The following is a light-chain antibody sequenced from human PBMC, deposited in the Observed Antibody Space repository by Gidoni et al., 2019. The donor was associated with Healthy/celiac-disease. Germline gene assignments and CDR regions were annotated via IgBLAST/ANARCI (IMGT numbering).Light chain of an antibody. CDR3: LLSYSGAGRV. J-gene: IGLJ3*02. CDR2: DTS. V-gene: IGLV7-46*01. Sequence: QAVVTQEPSLTVSPGGTVTLTCGSSTGAVTSGHYPYWFQQKPGQAPRTLIYDTSNKHSWTPVRFSGSLLGGKAALTLSGAQPEDEAEYYCLLSYSGAGRVFGGGTKLTVL. CDR1: TGAVTSGHY.